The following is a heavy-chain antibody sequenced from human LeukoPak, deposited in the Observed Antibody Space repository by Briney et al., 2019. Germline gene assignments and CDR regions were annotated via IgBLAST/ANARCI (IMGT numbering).Heavy chain of an antibody. Sequence: QAGGSLRLSCAASGFTFSNYAVSWVRQAPGKGLAWVSTISGSGGSTYYTGSVKGRFTVSRDNSKNTLYLQMNSLRAEDTAIYYCAKIDYGDYVGTRDFDYWGQGTLVTVSS. CDR3: AKIDYGDYVGTRDFDY. D-gene: IGHD4-17*01. J-gene: IGHJ4*02. CDR1: GFTFSNYA. CDR2: ISGSGGST. V-gene: IGHV3-23*01.